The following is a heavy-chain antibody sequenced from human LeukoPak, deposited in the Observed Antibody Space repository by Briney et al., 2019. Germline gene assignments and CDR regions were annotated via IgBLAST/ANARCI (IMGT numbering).Heavy chain of an antibody. V-gene: IGHV3-21*01. J-gene: IGHJ4*02. CDR1: GFTFSSYS. Sequence: PGGSLRLSCAASGFTFSSYSMNWVRQAPGKGLEWVSSISSSSSYIYYADSVKGRFTISRDNAKNSLYLQVNSLRAEDTAVYYCARYYSSGYYPVYYFDYWGQGTLVTVSS. D-gene: IGHD3-22*01. CDR3: ARYYSSGYYPVYYFDY. CDR2: ISSSSSYI.